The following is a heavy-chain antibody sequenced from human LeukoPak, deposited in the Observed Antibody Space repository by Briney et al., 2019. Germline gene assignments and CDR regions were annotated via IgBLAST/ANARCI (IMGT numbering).Heavy chain of an antibody. V-gene: IGHV1-2*02. CDR3: ARVRLADERAWAY. CDR2: ITPKSGDT. CDR1: GYTFSDFY. J-gene: IGHJ4*02. D-gene: IGHD3-3*02. Sequence: ASVKVSCKASGYTFSDFYIHWVRQAPGQGLEYVGWITPKSGDTYSPQRFQGRVTMTRDAPISTAYVELSRLRSDGTAVYFCARVRLADERAWAYWGQGTLVSVPS.